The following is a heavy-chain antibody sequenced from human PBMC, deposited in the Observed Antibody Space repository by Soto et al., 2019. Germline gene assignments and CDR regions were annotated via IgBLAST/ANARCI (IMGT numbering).Heavy chain of an antibody. CDR1: GYTFTSYY. J-gene: IGHJ6*02. CDR2: INPSGGST. Sequence: SVKVSCKASGYTFTSYYIHWVRQAPEQGLEWMGIINPSGGSTTYAQKFQGRVTMTRDTSTTTFYMELSSLRSEDTAVYYCATRGAMQVVDYYGMDVWGQGTTVTAP. CDR3: ATRGAMQVVDYYGMDV. D-gene: IGHD3-22*01. V-gene: IGHV1-46*01.